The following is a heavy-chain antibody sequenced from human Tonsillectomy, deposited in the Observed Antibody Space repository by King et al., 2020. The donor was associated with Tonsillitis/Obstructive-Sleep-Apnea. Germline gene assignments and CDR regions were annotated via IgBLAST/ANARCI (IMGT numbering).Heavy chain of an antibody. Sequence: VQLVESGGGLVKPGGSLRLSCAASEFTFSNYSKNWVRQAPGKGLEWVSSISSSSNYIYYADSMKGRFTISRDNAKNSLYLQMNSLRAEDTAVYYCARDVGDFWSGYYTDYYYYGMDVWGKGTTVTVSS. CDR3: ARDVGDFWSGYYTDYYYYGMDV. D-gene: IGHD3-3*01. V-gene: IGHV3-21*01. J-gene: IGHJ6*04. CDR2: ISSSSNYI. CDR1: EFTFSNYS.